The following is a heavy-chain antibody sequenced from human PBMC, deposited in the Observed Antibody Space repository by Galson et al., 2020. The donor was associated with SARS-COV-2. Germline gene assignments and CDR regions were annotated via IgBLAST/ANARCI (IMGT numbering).Heavy chain of an antibody. CDR1: GFSFDDYA. D-gene: IGHD3-10*01. Sequence: GGSLRLSCAASGFSFDDYAMHWVRQAPGKGLEWLSGISWNSDKIAYADSVKGRFTISRDNARNSLFLQMSSLRTEDTALYYCAKGYGSGSSVYYYGMDVWGQGTTVTVSS. CDR2: ISWNSDKI. CDR3: AKGYGSGSSVYYYGMDV. V-gene: IGHV3-9*01. J-gene: IGHJ6*02.